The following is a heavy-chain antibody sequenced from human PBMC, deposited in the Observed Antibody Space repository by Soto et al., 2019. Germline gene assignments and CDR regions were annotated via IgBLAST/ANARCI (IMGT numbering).Heavy chain of an antibody. CDR1: GGSFSGYY. CDR2: INHSGST. CDR3: ARDFAYFDS. J-gene: IGHJ4*02. V-gene: IGHV4-34*01. D-gene: IGHD3-3*01. Sequence: PSETLSLTCAVYGGSFSGYYWSWIRQPPGKGLEWIGEINHSGSTSYNPSLKSRVSISMDTSKNQFSLNLDSVTAADTAVYFCARDFAYFDSWGQGTLVTVSS.